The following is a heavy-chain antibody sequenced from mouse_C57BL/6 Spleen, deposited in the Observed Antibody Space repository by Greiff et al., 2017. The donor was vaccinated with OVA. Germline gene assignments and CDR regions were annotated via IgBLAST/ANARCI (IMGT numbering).Heavy chain of an antibody. Sequence: VQLQQSGPELVKPGASVKISCKASGYTFTDYYMNWVKQSHGKSLEWIGDINPNNGGTSYNQKFKGKATLTVDKSSSTAYMELRSLTSEDSAVYYCARSGDYDRRDYFDYWGQGTTLTVSS. J-gene: IGHJ2*01. D-gene: IGHD2-4*01. CDR2: INPNNGGT. CDR1: GYTFTDYY. V-gene: IGHV1-26*01. CDR3: ARSGDYDRRDYFDY.